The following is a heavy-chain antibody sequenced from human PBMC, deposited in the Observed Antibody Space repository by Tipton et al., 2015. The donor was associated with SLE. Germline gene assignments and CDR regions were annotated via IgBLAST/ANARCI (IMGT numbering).Heavy chain of an antibody. CDR3: AWSSSPRYYYALDV. CDR2: ISYDGSNK. J-gene: IGHJ6*02. Sequence: RSLRLSCAASGFSFSNYAMHWVRQAPGKGLEWVAVISYDGSNKYYADSVKGRFTISRDNSKNTLYLQMNSLRGEDTAVYFCAWSSSPRYYYALDVWGQGTTVTVSS. V-gene: IGHV3-30*04. D-gene: IGHD6-6*01. CDR1: GFSFSNYA.